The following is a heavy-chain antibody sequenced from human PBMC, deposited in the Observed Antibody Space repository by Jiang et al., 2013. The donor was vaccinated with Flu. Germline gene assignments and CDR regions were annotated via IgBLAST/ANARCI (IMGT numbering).Heavy chain of an antibody. CDR3: ARQEYSGLYYFDS. D-gene: IGHD5-12*01. CDR2: IYPGDSDT. J-gene: IGHJ4*02. Sequence: IIYPGDSDTTYSRPSKARVTISADKSINTAYLQWSSLKASDTAMYYCARQEYSGLYYFDSWGQGTLVTVSS. V-gene: IGHV5-51*01.